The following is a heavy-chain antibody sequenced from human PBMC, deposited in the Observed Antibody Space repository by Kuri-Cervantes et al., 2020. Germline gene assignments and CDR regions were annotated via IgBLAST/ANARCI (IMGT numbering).Heavy chain of an antibody. CDR3: ARSPVVVGGYYYYYMDV. Sequence: GESLKISCAASGFTFSSYSMNWVRQVPGKGLEWLSYISDSSDNIYYAESVKGRFTISRDNAKNSLFLQVNSLRVEDTAVYYCARSPVVVGGYYYYYMDVWGKGTTVTVSS. D-gene: IGHD1-26*01. CDR2: ISDSSDNI. J-gene: IGHJ6*03. V-gene: IGHV3-48*01. CDR1: GFTFSSYS.